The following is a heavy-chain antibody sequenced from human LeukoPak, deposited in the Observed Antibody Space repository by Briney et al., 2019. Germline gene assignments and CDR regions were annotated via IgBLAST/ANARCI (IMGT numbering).Heavy chain of an antibody. V-gene: IGHV4-59*01. D-gene: IGHD6-19*01. J-gene: IGHJ4*02. CDR3: ARFGSSGWYDY. Sequence: SETLSLTCTVSGGSISSYYWSWIRQPPGKGLEWIGYIYYSGSTNYNPSLKSRVTISVDTSKNQFSLKLSSVTAADTAVYYCARFGSSGWYDYWGQGTLVTVSS. CDR1: GGSISSYY. CDR2: IYYSGST.